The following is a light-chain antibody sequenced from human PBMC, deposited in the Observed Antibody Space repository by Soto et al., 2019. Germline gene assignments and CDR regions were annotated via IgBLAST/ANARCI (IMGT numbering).Light chain of an antibody. CDR3: SSYTSSATIL. CDR2: DVS. CDR1: SSDVGGYNY. Sequence: QSVLTQPASVSGSPGQSITISCTGTSSDVGGYNYVSWYQQHPGKAPKLMIYDVSRRPSGVSNRFSGSKSGSTASLTISGLQADDEADYYCSSYTSSATILFGGGTKVTVL. V-gene: IGLV2-14*01. J-gene: IGLJ2*01.